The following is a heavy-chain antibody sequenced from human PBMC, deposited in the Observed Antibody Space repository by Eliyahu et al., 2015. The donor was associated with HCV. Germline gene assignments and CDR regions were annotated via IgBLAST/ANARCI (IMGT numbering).Heavy chain of an antibody. CDR1: GYTFAAHY. CDR2: INPNSGGT. CDR3: SRGYSTLWGRGDY. V-gene: IGHV1-2*02. D-gene: IGHD2-15*01. J-gene: IGHJ4*02. Sequence: QVLLVQSGAEVKKPGASVKXXCRTSGYTFAAHYVHXVXQAPGQGLEYMGGINPNSGGTHXAQKFQGRVTMTRDKSINTVYMELTRLRSDDTALYYCSRGYSTLWGRGDYWGQGTLVTVSS.